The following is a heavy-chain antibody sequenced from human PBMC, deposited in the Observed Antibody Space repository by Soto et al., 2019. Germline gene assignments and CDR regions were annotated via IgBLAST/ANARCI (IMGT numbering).Heavy chain of an antibody. CDR1: GYTFTSYY. D-gene: IGHD5-18*01. J-gene: IGHJ4*02. Sequence: QVQLVQSGAEVKKPGASVKVSCKASGYTFTSYYMHWVRQAPGQGLEWMGIINPSGGSTSYAQKFQARVTMTRDTSTSTVYMELSSLRSEDTAVYYCARDLGRYSYGYSFDYWGQGTLVTVSS. V-gene: IGHV1-46*01. CDR3: ARDLGRYSYGYSFDY. CDR2: INPSGGST.